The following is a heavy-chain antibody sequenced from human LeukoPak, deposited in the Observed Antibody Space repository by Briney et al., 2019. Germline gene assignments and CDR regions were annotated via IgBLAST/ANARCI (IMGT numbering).Heavy chain of an antibody. Sequence: SVKVSCKASGGTFSSYAISWVRQAPGQGLEWMGRIIPILGIANYAQKFQGRVTITADKSTSTAYMELSSLRSEDTAVYYCARAQSKANNWFDPWGQGTLVTVSS. CDR3: ARAQSKANNWFDP. CDR1: GGTFSSYA. J-gene: IGHJ5*02. CDR2: IIPILGIA. V-gene: IGHV1-69*04. D-gene: IGHD4-11*01.